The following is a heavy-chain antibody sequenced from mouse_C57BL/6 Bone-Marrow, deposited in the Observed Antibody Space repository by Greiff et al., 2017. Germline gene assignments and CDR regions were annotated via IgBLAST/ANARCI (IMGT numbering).Heavy chain of an antibody. Sequence: QVHVKQSGAELMKPGASVKISCKATGYTFTGYWIAWVKQRPGHGLEWIGEILPGSGSTNYNEKFKSKATCTADTSSNTAYMQLSSLTTVDSAIDDCAGWGCARDYWGQGTSVTVSS. CDR1: GYTFTGYW. V-gene: IGHV1-9*01. CDR2: ILPGSGST. J-gene: IGHJ4*01. CDR3: AGWGCARDY.